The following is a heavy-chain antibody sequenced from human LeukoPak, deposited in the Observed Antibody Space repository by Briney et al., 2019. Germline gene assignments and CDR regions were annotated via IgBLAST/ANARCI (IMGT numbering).Heavy chain of an antibody. J-gene: IGHJ5*02. CDR3: AKDPRRIAAVLGVDP. CDR1: GFTFSSYA. D-gene: IGHD6-13*01. Sequence: PGGSLRLSYAASGFTFSSYAMSWVRQAPGKGLEWVSAISGSGGSTYYADSVKGRFTISRDNSKNTLYLQMNSLRAEDTAVYYCAKDPRRIAAVLGVDPWGQGTLVTVSS. CDR2: ISGSGGST. V-gene: IGHV3-23*01.